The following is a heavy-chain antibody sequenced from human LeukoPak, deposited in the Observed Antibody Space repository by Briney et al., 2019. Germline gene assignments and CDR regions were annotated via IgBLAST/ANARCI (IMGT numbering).Heavy chain of an antibody. CDR2: ISSSSSYI. CDR3: ARGYSSVTYGFDY. V-gene: IGHV3-21*01. CDR1: GFTFSSYS. Sequence: PGGSLRLSCAASGFTFSSYSMNWVRQAPGKGLEWVSSISSSSSYIYYADSVKGRFTISRDNAKNSLYLQMNSLRAEDTAVYYCARGYSSVTYGFDYWGQGTLVTASS. J-gene: IGHJ4*02. D-gene: IGHD6-19*01.